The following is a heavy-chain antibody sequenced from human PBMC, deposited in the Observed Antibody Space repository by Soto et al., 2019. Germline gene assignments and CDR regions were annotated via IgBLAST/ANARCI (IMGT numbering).Heavy chain of an antibody. CDR1: GGTFSTFR. J-gene: IGHJ3*02. CDR2: IIPMLGIA. V-gene: IGHV1-69*02. D-gene: IGHD2-21*01. CDR3: TIGSWSGEVFDI. Sequence: QVQLVQAGAEVKKPGSSVKVSCKVFGGTFSTFRVCWWRQAPGQGLEWMGRIIPMLGIANYARRFKDRVTNTADKCTATAYVELSSVRSDDTALYYCTIGSWSGEVFDIWGQGTMVTVSS.